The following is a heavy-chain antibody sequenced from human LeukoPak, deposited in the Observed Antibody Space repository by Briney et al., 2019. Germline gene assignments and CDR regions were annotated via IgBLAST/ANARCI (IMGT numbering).Heavy chain of an antibody. CDR1: GFTFGSYS. J-gene: IGHJ6*02. CDR2: ISSSSTYI. D-gene: IGHD4-17*01. Sequence: GGSLRLSYAASGFTFGSYSMNWVRQAPGKGLEWVSSISSSSTYIYYADSVKGRFTISRDNAKNSLYLQMNTLRAEDTAVYYCARARMTTVTTWYYYYGMDVWGQGTTVTVSS. CDR3: ARARMTTVTTWYYYYGMDV. V-gene: IGHV3-21*01.